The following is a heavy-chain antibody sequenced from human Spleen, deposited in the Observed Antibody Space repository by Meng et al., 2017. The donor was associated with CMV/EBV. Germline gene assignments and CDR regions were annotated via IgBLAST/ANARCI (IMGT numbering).Heavy chain of an antibody. V-gene: IGHV3-30*04. D-gene: IGHD3-3*01. CDR3: FGSGGS. CDR1: GFTFSSYA. CDR2: ISYDGSNK. Sequence: GESLKISCAASGFTFSSYAMHWVRQAPGKGLEWVAVISYDGSNKYYADSVKGRFTISRDSAKSSLYLQMNSLRVEDTAVYYCFGSGGSWGHGTLVTVSS. J-gene: IGHJ5*01.